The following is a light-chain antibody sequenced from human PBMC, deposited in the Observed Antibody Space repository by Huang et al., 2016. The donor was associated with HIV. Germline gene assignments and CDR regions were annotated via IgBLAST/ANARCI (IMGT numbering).Light chain of an antibody. Sequence: DIQMTQSPSTLSASVGDRVTITCRPSQSISSWLAWYQQKPGKAPKLLIYDASTLESGVPSRFSGSGSGTKFALTISSLQPDDFTTYYCQQYNSYPYTFGQGTKLEIK. CDR3: QQYNSYPYT. CDR1: QSISSW. CDR2: DAS. V-gene: IGKV1-5*01. J-gene: IGKJ2*01.